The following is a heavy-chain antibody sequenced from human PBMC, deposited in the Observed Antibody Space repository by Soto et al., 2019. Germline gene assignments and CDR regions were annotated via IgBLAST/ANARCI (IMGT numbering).Heavy chain of an antibody. J-gene: IGHJ4*02. V-gene: IGHV1-69*13. Sequence: GASVKVSCKASGGTFSSYAISWVRQAPGQGLEWMGGIIPIFGTANYAQKFQGRVTITADESTSTAYMELSSLRSEDTAVYYCARAGDSSGYYYGSLDYWGQGTLVTVSS. CDR1: GGTFSSYA. D-gene: IGHD3-22*01. CDR2: IIPIFGTA. CDR3: ARAGDSSGYYYGSLDY.